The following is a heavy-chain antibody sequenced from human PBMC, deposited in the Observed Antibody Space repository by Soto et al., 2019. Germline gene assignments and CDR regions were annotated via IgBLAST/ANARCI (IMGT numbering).Heavy chain of an antibody. D-gene: IGHD5-18*01. CDR2: IYPGDSDT. Sequence: GESLKLSCKGSGYSFTSYWIGWVRQIPGKGLEWMGIIYPGDSDTRYSPSFQGQVTISADKSISTAYLQWSSLKASDTAMYYCASLPMGGSPKQLWHDYDYWGQGTLVTVSS. V-gene: IGHV5-51*01. CDR1: GYSFTSYW. CDR3: ASLPMGGSPKQLWHDYDY. J-gene: IGHJ4*02.